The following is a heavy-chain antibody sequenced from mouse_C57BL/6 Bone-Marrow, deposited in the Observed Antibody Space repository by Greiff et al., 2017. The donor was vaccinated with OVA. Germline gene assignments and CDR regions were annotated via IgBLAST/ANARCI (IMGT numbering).Heavy chain of an antibody. V-gene: IGHV14-4*01. CDR3: TTRVGFAY. D-gene: IGHD1-1*02. CDR2: IDPENGDT. CDR1: GFNIKDDY. J-gene: IGHJ3*01. Sequence: DVQLQESGAELVRPGASVKLSCTASGFNIKDDYMHWVKQRPEQGLEWIGWIDPENGDTEYASKFQGKATITADTSSNTAYLQLSSLTSEDTAVYYCTTRVGFAYWGQGTLVTVSA.